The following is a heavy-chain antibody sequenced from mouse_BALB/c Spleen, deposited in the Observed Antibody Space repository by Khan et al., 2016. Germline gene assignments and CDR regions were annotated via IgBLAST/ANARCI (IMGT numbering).Heavy chain of an antibody. Sequence: QIQLVQSGPELKKPGETVKISCKASGYTFTNYGMNWVKQAPGKGLKWMGWINTYTGEPTYTDDFKGRFAFSLETSASTAYLQIINLKNEETATYFCARSGDNYDVDYWGQGTTLTVSA. V-gene: IGHV9-3-1*01. CDR3: ARSGDNYDVDY. D-gene: IGHD1-3*01. J-gene: IGHJ2*01. CDR1: GYTFTNYG. CDR2: INTYTGEP.